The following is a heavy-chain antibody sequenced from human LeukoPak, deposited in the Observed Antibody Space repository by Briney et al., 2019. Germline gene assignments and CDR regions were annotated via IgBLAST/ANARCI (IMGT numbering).Heavy chain of an antibody. V-gene: IGHV1-69*06. CDR3: ARSSVQLGGGFER. D-gene: IGHD3-22*01. CDR1: LGSSNNFS. Sequence: AAVTVSYMPSLGSSNNFSIRWVRPAPGQGREWMGGIISIFETGKYPQNFQGRVSITADKFTSTAFTELRSLRFEDTGVYYCARSSVQLGGGFERWGQGTLVTVSS. CDR2: IISIFETG. J-gene: IGHJ5*02.